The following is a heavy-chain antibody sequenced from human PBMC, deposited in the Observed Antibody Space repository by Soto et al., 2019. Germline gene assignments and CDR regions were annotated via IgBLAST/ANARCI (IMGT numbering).Heavy chain of an antibody. Sequence: QVQLQESGPGLVKPSETLSLTCTVSSGSISNYYWSWIRQPAGKGLEWLGRIFPTGITDYNPSLKSRVTMSFDTSKNQFSLKLNSVTAADTAVYYCARGSLGPDFWGQGTLVTVSS. CDR3: ARGSLGPDF. CDR1: SGSISNYY. V-gene: IGHV4-4*07. CDR2: IFPTGIT. J-gene: IGHJ4*02. D-gene: IGHD1-26*01.